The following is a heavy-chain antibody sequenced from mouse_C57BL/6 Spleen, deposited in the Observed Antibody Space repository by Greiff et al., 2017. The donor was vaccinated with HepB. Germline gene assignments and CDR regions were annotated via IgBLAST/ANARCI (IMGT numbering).Heavy chain of an antibody. CDR3: ARGGADYGSSLPWFAY. CDR2: INPSNGGT. V-gene: IGHV1-53*01. Sequence: VQLQQSGTELVKPGASVKLSCKASGYTFTSYWMHWVKQRPGQGLEWIGNINPSNGGTNYNEKFKSKATLTVDKSSSTAYMQLSSLTSEDSAVYYCARGGADYGSSLPWFAYWGQGTLVTVSA. D-gene: IGHD1-1*01. J-gene: IGHJ3*01. CDR1: GYTFTSYW.